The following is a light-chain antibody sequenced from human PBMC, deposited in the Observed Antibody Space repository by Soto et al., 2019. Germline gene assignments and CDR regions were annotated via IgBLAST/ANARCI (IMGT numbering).Light chain of an antibody. CDR3: SSYTTSSAGVV. CDR1: SSDVGAYNF. V-gene: IGLV2-14*01. J-gene: IGLJ2*01. CDR2: DVS. Sequence: QSALTQRGSVSGSPGQSITISCTGTSSDVGAYNFVSWYQQHPGKAPKLMIYDVSNRPSGVSNRFSGSKSDNTDSLTISGLQAEDEADYYCSSYTTSSAGVVFGGGTKLTVL.